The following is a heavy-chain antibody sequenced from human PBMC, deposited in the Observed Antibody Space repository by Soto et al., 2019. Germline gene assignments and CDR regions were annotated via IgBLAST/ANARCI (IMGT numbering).Heavy chain of an antibody. CDR1: GYTFTSYD. J-gene: IGHJ5*02. CDR3: ARGIGYCTSGVCYKVSSGFDP. CDR2: MNPNSGNT. V-gene: IGHV1-8*01. D-gene: IGHD2-8*01. Sequence: QVQLAQSGAEVKKPGASVKVSCKASGYTFTSYDINWVRQATGQGLEWMGWMNPNSGNTGYAQKFQGRVTMTRNTSMSTAYMELSYLRAEDTAVYFCARGIGYCTSGVCYKVSSGFDPCGQGPLVTVSS.